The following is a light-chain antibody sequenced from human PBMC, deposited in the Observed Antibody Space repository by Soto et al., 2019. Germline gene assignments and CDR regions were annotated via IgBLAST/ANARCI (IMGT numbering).Light chain of an antibody. V-gene: IGKV4-1*01. Sequence: DIVMTQSPDSLAVSLGERATINCKSSQSVLYSSSNKTYLAWYQQKPGQPPKLLIYWASTRESGVPDRFSGSGSGTDFTLTIISLQAEDVAVYYCQQYYTTPLTFGGGTKVEIK. CDR2: WAS. CDR1: QSVLYSSSNKTY. J-gene: IGKJ4*01. CDR3: QQYYTTPLT.